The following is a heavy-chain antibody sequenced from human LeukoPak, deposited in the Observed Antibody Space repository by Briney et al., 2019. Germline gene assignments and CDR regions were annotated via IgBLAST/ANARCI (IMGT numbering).Heavy chain of an antibody. CDR3: ARGPNTAGNYRAFDL. CDR1: SGSISSTTYY. V-gene: IGHV4-39*07. J-gene: IGHJ3*01. D-gene: IGHD4-11*01. CDR2: IYYNGDT. Sequence: PSETLSLTCTVSSGSISSTTYYWAWIRQPPGKGLEWIGSIYYNGDTYYNPSHKSRVIISADTSKNQFSLKLTSVTAADTASYYCARGPNTAGNYRAFDLWGQGTKVTVSS.